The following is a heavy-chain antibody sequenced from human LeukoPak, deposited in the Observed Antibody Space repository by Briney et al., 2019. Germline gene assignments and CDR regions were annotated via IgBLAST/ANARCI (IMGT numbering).Heavy chain of an antibody. D-gene: IGHD3-10*01. V-gene: IGHV3-23*01. CDR2: IRGTGTST. J-gene: IGHJ4*02. CDR1: GFTFSSYG. Sequence: GGTLRLSCAGSGFTFSSYGMSWVRQAPGKGLEWVSAIRGTGTSTYYADSVKGRFTISRDNSKNTLYLQMSRLRAEDTAVYYCAEVTYGSGTYGAFDYWGQGTLVTVSS. CDR3: AEVTYGSGTYGAFDY.